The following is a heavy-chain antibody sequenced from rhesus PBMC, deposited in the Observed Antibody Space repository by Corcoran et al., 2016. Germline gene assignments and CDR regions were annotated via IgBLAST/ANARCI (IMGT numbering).Heavy chain of an antibody. J-gene: IGHJ2*01. CDR1: GYSISSGYY. D-gene: IGHD5-42*01. CDR2: IYGSGGSN. CDR3: ARVGSSWSEWDTVGTEWYFDL. V-gene: IGHV4S14*01. Sequence: QVQLQESGPGLVKPSETLSLTCAVSGYSISSGYYWGWIRQPPGKGLEWIGSIYGSGGSNYLNPSLKRRFTRSVDPSKNQFSLELSSVTAGDTAVYYCARVGSSWSEWDTVGTEWYFDLWGPGTPITISS.